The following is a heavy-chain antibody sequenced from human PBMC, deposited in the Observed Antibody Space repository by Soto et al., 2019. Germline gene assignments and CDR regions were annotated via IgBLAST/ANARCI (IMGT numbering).Heavy chain of an antibody. CDR3: ARLNYDILTGAPPYYYYGMDV. CDR1: GFTFSSYW. CDR2: IKQDGSEE. V-gene: IGHV3-7*01. J-gene: IGHJ6*02. Sequence: GGSLRLSCAASGFTFSSYWMSWARQAPGKGLEWVANIKQDGSEEYYVDSVKGRFTISRDNAKNSLYLQMNSLRAEDTAVYYCARLNYDILTGAPPYYYYGMDVWGQGTTVTVSS. D-gene: IGHD3-9*01.